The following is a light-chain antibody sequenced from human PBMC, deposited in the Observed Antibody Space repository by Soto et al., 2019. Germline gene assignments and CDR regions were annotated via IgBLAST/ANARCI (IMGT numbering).Light chain of an antibody. J-gene: IGLJ2*01. Sequence: QSALTQPPSVSGSPGQSVTISCTGTSRDVGAYDYVSWYQQHPGKAPKLISYDVSQRPSGVPDRFAGSKSGNTASLTISGLQAEDEADYYCCSYAGSYTLEVFGGGTQLTVL. CDR1: SRDVGAYDY. CDR2: DVS. V-gene: IGLV2-11*01. CDR3: CSYAGSYTLEV.